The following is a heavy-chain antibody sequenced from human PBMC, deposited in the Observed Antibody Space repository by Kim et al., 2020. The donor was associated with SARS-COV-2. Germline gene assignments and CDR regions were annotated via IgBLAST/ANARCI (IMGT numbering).Heavy chain of an antibody. CDR2: IGKKAESYAT. CDR1: GFTFSASA. CDR3: VTSIIGGRNY. V-gene: IGHV3-73*01. J-gene: IGHJ4*02. Sequence: GGSLRLSCAASGFTFSASAMYWVRQASGKGLEWVGRIGKKAESYATAYAASVKDRFSISRDDSRNTAYLQMNSLKTEDTAVYYCVTSIIGGRNYWGQGTLVTVSS. D-gene: IGHD3-16*01.